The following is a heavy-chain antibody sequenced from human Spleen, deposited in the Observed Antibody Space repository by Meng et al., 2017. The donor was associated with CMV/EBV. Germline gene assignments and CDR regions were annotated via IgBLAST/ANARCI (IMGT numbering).Heavy chain of an antibody. CDR2: IKQDGSEK. J-gene: IGHJ4*02. Sequence: GGSLRLSCVASGFTFSTYWMSWVRQAPGKGLEWVANIKQDGSEKYYVDSVKGRFSISRDNAKNSLYLQMNSLRAEDTAVYYCARGSDYDFWSGYPFEDWGRGTLVTVSS. CDR1: GFTFSTYW. V-gene: IGHV3-7*01. CDR3: ARGSDYDFWSGYPFED. D-gene: IGHD3-3*01.